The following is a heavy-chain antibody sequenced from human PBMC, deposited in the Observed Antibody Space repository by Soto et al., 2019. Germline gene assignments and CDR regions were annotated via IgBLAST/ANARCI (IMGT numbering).Heavy chain of an antibody. D-gene: IGHD3-3*01. J-gene: IGHJ4*02. CDR2: VYYSGPT. CDR1: GGSITSSGYY. V-gene: IGHV4-39*01. Sequence: QLQLQESGPGLVKPSETLSLTCTVSGGSITSSGYYWDWIRQPPGKGLEWIGSVYYSGPTYYNPSLKSRVTISVDTSSNQFYLILSSVTAADTAVYYCARRKGFWSGSEYYFDYWGQGTLVTVSS. CDR3: ARRKGFWSGSEYYFDY.